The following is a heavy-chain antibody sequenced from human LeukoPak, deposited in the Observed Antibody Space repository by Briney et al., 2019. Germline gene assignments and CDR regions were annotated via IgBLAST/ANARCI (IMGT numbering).Heavy chain of an antibody. CDR1: GYTFTSYY. CDR2: INPSGGTT. Sequence: ASVKVSCKASGYTFTSYYMHWVRQAPGQGLEWMGIINPSGGTTSYAEKFQGRVTMTRDTSTSTVYMELSSLRSEDSGVYYCARTRLGSPRDYYFDSWGQGTLVTVSS. CDR3: ARTRLGSPRDYYFDS. J-gene: IGHJ4*02. V-gene: IGHV1-46*01. D-gene: IGHD3-10*01.